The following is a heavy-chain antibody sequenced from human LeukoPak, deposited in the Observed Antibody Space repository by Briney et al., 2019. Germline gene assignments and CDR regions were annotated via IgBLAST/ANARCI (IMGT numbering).Heavy chain of an antibody. CDR1: GFTFSRDW. D-gene: IGHD2-15*01. Sequence: GGSLRLSCAASGFTFSRDWMHWVRQAPGKGLVWVSRMNSDGSTTNYADSVKGRFTISRDDSKYTLYLEMNSLKTEDTAMYYCTSTLPYWGQGTLVTVSS. CDR3: TSTLPY. J-gene: IGHJ4*02. CDR2: MNSDGSTT. V-gene: IGHV3-74*01.